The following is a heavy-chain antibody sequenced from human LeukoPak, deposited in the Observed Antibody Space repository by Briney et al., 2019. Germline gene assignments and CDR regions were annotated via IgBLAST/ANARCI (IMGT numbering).Heavy chain of an antibody. CDR1: GFTFSSYG. CDR2: IRFDGSTK. D-gene: IGHD3-22*01. CDR3: AREKIAYYDNSGRGWFDP. V-gene: IGHV3-30*02. J-gene: IGHJ5*02. Sequence: GGSLRLSCAASGFTFSSYGMHWVRQAPGKGLEWVAFIRFDGSTKYYADSVKGRFTISRDNSKNTFYLQMNSLRGGDTAVYYCAREKIAYYDNSGRGWFDPWGQGTLVTVSS.